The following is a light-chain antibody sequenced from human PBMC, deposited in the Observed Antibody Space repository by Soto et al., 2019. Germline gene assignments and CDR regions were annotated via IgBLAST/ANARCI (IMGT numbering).Light chain of an antibody. CDR3: QKYGSSLIN. V-gene: IGKV3-20*01. CDR1: QSVSSSY. J-gene: IGKJ5*01. CDR2: GAS. Sequence: ELVLTQSPVTLSLSPGERYTISFRASQSVSSSYLAWYQQKPGQAPRLLIYGASSRATGIPDRFSGSGSGTDFTLTISRLEPEDFAVYYCQKYGSSLINFGKGKRRAIK.